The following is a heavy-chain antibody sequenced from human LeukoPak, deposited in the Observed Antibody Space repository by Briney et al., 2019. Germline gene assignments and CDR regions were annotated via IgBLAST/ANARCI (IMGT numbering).Heavy chain of an antibody. D-gene: IGHD6-13*01. CDR2: IIPIFGTS. Sequence: ASVKVSCKASGGTFSSYAISWVRQAPGQGLEWMGGIIPIFGTSNYARKFQGRVTITADESTSTAYMELSSLRSEDTAVYYCARDRRQQLENWFDPWGQGALVTVSS. CDR1: GGTFSSYA. J-gene: IGHJ5*02. V-gene: IGHV1-69*13. CDR3: ARDRRQQLENWFDP.